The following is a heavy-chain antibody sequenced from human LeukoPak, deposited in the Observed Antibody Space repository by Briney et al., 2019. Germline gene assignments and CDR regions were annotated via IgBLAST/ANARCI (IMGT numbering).Heavy chain of an antibody. J-gene: IGHJ4*02. CDR2: ITWNSGSI. D-gene: IGHD3-9*01. CDR1: GFTFDDYA. Sequence: TGGSLRLSCAASGFTFDDYAMHWVRQAPGKGLEWVSGITWNSGSIGYADSVKGRFTISRDNAKNSLYLQVNSLRAEDTALYSGAKDTRDILTGYYNTAFDYWGQGTLVTVSS. CDR3: AKDTRDILTGYYNTAFDY. V-gene: IGHV3-9*01.